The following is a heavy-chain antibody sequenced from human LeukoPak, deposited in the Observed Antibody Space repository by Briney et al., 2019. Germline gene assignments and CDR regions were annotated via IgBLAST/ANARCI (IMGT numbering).Heavy chain of an antibody. CDR3: ARGFAVPGFQ. D-gene: IGHD2-2*01. CDR2: INSDGSTT. CDR1: GFTFSSYW. J-gene: IGHJ4*02. Sequence: GGSLRLSCADSGFTFSSYWMHWVRQAPGKGLVWISRINSDGSTTNYADSVKGRFTISRDNAKNTLYLQMNSLRAEDTAMYYCARGFAVPGFQGGQGPLVTVSS. V-gene: IGHV3-74*01.